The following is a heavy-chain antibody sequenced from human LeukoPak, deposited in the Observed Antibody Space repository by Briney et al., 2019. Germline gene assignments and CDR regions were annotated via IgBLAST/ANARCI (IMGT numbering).Heavy chain of an antibody. CDR1: GFTFSSYG. J-gene: IGHJ5*02. Sequence: GGSLRLSCAASGFTFSSYGMHWVRQAPGKGLEWVAVISYDGSNKSYADSVKGRFTISRDNSKNTLYLQMNSLRAEDTAVYYYAKSRIQLWLNWFDPWGQGTLVTVSS. D-gene: IGHD5-18*01. V-gene: IGHV3-30*18. CDR3: AKSRIQLWLNWFDP. CDR2: ISYDGSNK.